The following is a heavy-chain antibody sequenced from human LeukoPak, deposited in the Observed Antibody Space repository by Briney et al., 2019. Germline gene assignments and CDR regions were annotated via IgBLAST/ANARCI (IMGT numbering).Heavy chain of an antibody. V-gene: IGHV1-18*01. CDR2: ISTYTGNS. Sequence: ALVKVSCKASGYTFSNYVLTWVRQAPGQGLEWMGRISTYTGNSNYAQKFQDRVTMTTDTSTSTAYMELRNLSSDDTAVYYCARTMTTGTTHGELDFWGQGTLVTVSS. CDR1: GYTFSNYV. D-gene: IGHD4-17*01. CDR3: ARTMTTGTTHGELDF. J-gene: IGHJ4*02.